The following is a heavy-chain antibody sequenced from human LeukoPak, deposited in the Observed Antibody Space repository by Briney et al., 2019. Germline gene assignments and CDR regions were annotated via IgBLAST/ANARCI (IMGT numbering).Heavy chain of an antibody. CDR1: GFTFSSYA. D-gene: IGHD4-17*01. V-gene: IGHV3-30-3*01. CDR2: ISYDGSNK. J-gene: IGHJ4*02. Sequence: GGSLRLSCAASGFTFSSYAMHWVRQAPGKGLEWVAVISYDGSNKYYADSVKGRFTISRDNSKNTLYLQMNSLRAEDTAVYYCARVVHGDYFDYWGQGTLVTVSS. CDR3: ARVVHGDYFDY.